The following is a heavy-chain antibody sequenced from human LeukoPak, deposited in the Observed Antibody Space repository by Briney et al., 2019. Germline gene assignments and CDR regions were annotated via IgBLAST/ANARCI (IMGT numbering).Heavy chain of an antibody. Sequence: ASETLSLTCTVSGGSISSSSYYWGWIRQPPGKGLEWIGSIYYSGSTYYNPSLKSRVTISVDTSKNQFSLKLSSVTAADTAVYYCARVVLPGSSAQYNWFDPWGQGTLVTVSS. J-gene: IGHJ5*02. CDR3: ARVVLPGSSAQYNWFDP. D-gene: IGHD2-15*01. V-gene: IGHV4-39*07. CDR2: IYYSGST. CDR1: GGSISSSSYY.